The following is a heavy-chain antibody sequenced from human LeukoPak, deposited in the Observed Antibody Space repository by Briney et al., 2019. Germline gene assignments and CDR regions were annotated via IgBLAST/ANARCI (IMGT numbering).Heavy chain of an antibody. CDR1: GASINNYY. J-gene: IGHJ4*02. CDR2: IYYYGST. V-gene: IGHV4-59*01. Sequence: SETLSLTCTVSGASINNYYWSWIRQPPGKGLEWIGYIYYYGSTNYNPSLKSRVTISVDTSENQFSLRLTSVTAADTAAYYCVRLRGSSGPIDHWGQGTLVTVSS. D-gene: IGHD3-22*01. CDR3: VRLRGSSGPIDH.